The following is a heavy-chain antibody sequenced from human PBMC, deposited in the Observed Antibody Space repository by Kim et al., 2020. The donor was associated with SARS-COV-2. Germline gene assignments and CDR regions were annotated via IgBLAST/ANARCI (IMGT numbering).Heavy chain of an antibody. Sequence: RFTISRDNAKNSLYLQMNSLRDEDTAVYYCARARYSSGWEGGYYYYGMDVWGQGTTVTVSS. D-gene: IGHD6-19*01. J-gene: IGHJ6*02. CDR3: ARARYSSGWEGGYYYYGMDV. V-gene: IGHV3-48*02.